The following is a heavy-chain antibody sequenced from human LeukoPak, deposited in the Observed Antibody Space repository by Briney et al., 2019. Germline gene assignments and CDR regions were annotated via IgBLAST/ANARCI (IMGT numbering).Heavy chain of an antibody. CDR3: AREGMAGRGLFDC. D-gene: IGHD5-24*01. CDR1: GFTFDDYA. Sequence: GGSLRLSCAASGFTFDDYAMSRVRQAPGKGLKGVSGINWNGCSTVYADSVKGRFTISRDNPKNSLYLQMNSLRAEDTAFYYCAREGMAGRGLFDCWGQGTLVTVSS. V-gene: IGHV3-20*04. CDR2: INWNGCST. J-gene: IGHJ4*02.